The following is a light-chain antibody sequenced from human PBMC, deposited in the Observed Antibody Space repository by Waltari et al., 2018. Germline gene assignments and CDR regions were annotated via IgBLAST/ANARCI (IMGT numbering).Light chain of an antibody. J-gene: IGLJ1*01. CDR3: AAWDDSLSGRV. CDR1: SSNIGSNY. Sequence: QSVLTQPPSASGTPGQRVTISCSGSSSNIGSNYVFWYHHLPGTAPKLLIYRNDHRPSGVPDRFSGSKSGTSASLAISGLRSEDEADYYCAAWDDSLSGRVFGTGTKVTVL. V-gene: IGLV1-47*01. CDR2: RND.